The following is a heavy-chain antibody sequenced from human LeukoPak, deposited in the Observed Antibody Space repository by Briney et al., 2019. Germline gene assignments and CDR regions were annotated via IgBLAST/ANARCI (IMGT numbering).Heavy chain of an antibody. V-gene: IGHV4-59*12. CDR3: AGRDSSSWFDY. Sequence: SETLSLTCTVSGGSISSYYWSWIRQPPGKGLEWIGYIYYSGSTNYNPSLKSRVTMSVDTSKNQFSLKLSSVTAADTAVYYCAGRDSSSWFDYWGQGTLVTVSS. CDR1: GGSISSYY. CDR2: IYYSGST. J-gene: IGHJ5*01. D-gene: IGHD6-13*01.